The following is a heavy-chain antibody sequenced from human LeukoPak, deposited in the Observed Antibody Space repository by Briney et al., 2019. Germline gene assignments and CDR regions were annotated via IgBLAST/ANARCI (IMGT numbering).Heavy chain of an antibody. V-gene: IGHV3-53*01. CDR2: IYSGGST. CDR3: ARAPGPGSGWTAFYDY. D-gene: IGHD6-19*01. Sequence: GGSLRLSCAASGFTVSSNYMSWVRQAPGKGLEWVSVIYSGGSTYYADSVKGRFTISRDNSKNTLYLQMNSLRAEDTAVYYCARAPGPGSGWTAFYDYWGQGTLVTVSS. CDR1: GFTVSSNY. J-gene: IGHJ4*02.